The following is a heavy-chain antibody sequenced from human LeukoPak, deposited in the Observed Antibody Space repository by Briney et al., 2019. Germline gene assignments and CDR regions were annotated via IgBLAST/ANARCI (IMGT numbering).Heavy chain of an antibody. J-gene: IGHJ4*02. CDR2: ISSSSRYI. Sequence: GGSLRLSCAASGFTFSGYTMNWVRQAPGKGLEWVSSISSSSRYIYYADSVKGRFTISRDNAKNPLYLQMNSLRAEDTAVYYCARDPELGYCSSTSCPIDYWGQGTLVTVSS. CDR1: GFTFSGYT. V-gene: IGHV3-21*01. D-gene: IGHD2-2*01. CDR3: ARDPELGYCSSTSCPIDY.